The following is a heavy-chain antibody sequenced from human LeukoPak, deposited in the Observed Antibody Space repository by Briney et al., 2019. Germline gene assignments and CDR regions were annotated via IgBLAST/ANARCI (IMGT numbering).Heavy chain of an antibody. CDR2: IYYSGST. D-gene: IGHD4-11*01. CDR3: ARETTARHLFDP. Sequence: SETLSLTCTVSGGSISSYYWSWIRQPPGKGLEWIGYIYYSGSTNYNPSLKSRVTISVDTSKNQFSLKLSSVTAADTAVYYCARETTARHLFDPWGQGTLVTVSS. CDR1: GGSISSYY. V-gene: IGHV4-59*12. J-gene: IGHJ5*02.